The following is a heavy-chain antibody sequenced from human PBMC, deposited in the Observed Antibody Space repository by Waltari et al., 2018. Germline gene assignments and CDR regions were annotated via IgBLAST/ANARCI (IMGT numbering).Heavy chain of an antibody. J-gene: IGHJ2*01. CDR1: GGTFSSYA. V-gene: IGHV1-69*13. CDR3: AREHSGSYHPFWYFDL. Sequence: QVQLVQSGAEVKKPGSSVKVSCKASGGTFSSYAISWVRQAPGQGLEWMGGIIPIFGTANYEQKFQGRATITADESTSTAYMELSSLRSEDTAVYYCAREHSGSYHPFWYFDLWGRGTLVTVSS. D-gene: IGHD1-26*01. CDR2: IIPIFGTA.